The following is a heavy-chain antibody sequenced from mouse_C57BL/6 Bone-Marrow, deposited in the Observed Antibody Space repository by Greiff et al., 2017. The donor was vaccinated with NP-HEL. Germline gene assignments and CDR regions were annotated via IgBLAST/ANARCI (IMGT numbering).Heavy chain of an antibody. CDR2: IYPGDGDT. J-gene: IGHJ3*01. D-gene: IGHD2-2*01. CDR1: GYAFSSSW. V-gene: IGHV1-82*01. CDR3: ARSSGYGD. Sequence: QVQLQQSGPELVKPGASVKISFKASGYAFSSSWMNWVKQRPGKGLEWIGRIYPGDGDTNYNGKFKGKATLTADKSSSTAYMQLSSLTSEDSAVYFCARSSGYGDWGQGTLVTVSA.